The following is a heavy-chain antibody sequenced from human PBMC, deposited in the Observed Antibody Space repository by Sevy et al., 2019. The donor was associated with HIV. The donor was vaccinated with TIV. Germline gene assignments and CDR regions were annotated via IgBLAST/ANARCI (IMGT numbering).Heavy chain of an antibody. Sequence: GGSLRLSCAASGLTFSKYSMSWVRRPPGKGLEWVSILSFGCGEIDYADSVKGRFTISRDNSKSSVYLQMNNLRPEDTAVYYCAREGCTKPHDYWGQGTLVTVSS. CDR3: AREGCTKPHDY. CDR1: GLTFSKYS. D-gene: IGHD2-8*01. V-gene: IGHV3-23*01. J-gene: IGHJ4*02. CDR2: LSFGCGEI.